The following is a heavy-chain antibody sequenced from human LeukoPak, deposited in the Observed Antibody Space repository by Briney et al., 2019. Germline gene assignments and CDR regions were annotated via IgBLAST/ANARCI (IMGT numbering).Heavy chain of an antibody. Sequence: PGGSLRPSCAASGFTFSSYAMSWVRQAPGKGLEYVSAISSNGGSTYYANSVKGGFTISRDNSKNTLYLQMGSLRAEDMAVYYCARDRYDFWSGYLYYYYMDVWGKGTTVTVSS. D-gene: IGHD3-3*01. CDR1: GFTFSSYA. CDR3: ARDRYDFWSGYLYYYYMDV. CDR2: ISSNGGST. J-gene: IGHJ6*03. V-gene: IGHV3-64*01.